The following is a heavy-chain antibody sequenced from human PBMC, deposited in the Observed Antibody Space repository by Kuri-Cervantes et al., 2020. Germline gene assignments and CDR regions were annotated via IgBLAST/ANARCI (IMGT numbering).Heavy chain of an antibody. CDR3: AKAAGNWYYYYYMDV. V-gene: IGHV3-9*01. CDR1: GFTFSSYW. CDR2: ISWNSGSI. Sequence: SLKISCAASGFTFSSYWMHWVRQAPGKGLEWVSGISWNSGSIGYADSVKGRFTISRDNAKNSLYLQMNSLRAEDTALYYCAKAAGNWYYYYYMDVWGKGTTVTVSS. J-gene: IGHJ6*03. D-gene: IGHD6-13*01.